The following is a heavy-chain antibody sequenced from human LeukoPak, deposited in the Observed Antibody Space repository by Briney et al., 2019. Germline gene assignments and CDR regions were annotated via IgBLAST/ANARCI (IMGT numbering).Heavy chain of an antibody. Sequence: GASVKVSCKASGYTFTGYYMHWVRQAPGQGLEWMGWINPNSGGTNYAQKFQGRVTMTRDTSISTAYMELSRLRSDDTAVYYCARPNVLRFLEWSHYGMDVWGQGTTVTVSS. J-gene: IGHJ6*02. CDR1: GYTFTGYY. CDR3: ARPNVLRFLEWSHYGMDV. D-gene: IGHD3-3*01. CDR2: INPNSGGT. V-gene: IGHV1-2*02.